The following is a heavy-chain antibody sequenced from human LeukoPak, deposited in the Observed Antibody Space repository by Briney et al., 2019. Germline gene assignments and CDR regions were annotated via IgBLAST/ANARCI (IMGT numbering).Heavy chain of an antibody. D-gene: IGHD3-3*01. CDR3: ARVLATYYEYYFDY. J-gene: IGHJ4*02. Sequence: GGSLRLSCAASGFTFSIYGMHWVRQAPGKGLEWVSSISSSSYIYYADSVKGRFTISRDNAKNSLYLQMNSLRAEDTAVYYCARVLATYYEYYFDYWGQGTLVTVSS. CDR1: GFTFSIYG. CDR2: ISSSSYI. V-gene: IGHV3-21*01.